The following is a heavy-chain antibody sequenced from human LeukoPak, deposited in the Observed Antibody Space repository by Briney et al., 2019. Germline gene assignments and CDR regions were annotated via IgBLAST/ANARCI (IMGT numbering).Heavy chain of an antibody. CDR2: INTDGSST. V-gene: IGHV3-74*01. J-gene: IGHJ4*02. D-gene: IGHD3-22*01. CDR3: ASGGSGYGY. CDR1: GFTFSSYW. Sequence: PGGSLRLSCAAPGFTFSSYWMHWVRQAPGKGLVWVSHINTDGSSTSHADSVKGRFTISRDNAKNTLYLQMNSLKAEDTAVYYCASGGSGYGYWGQGTLVTVSS.